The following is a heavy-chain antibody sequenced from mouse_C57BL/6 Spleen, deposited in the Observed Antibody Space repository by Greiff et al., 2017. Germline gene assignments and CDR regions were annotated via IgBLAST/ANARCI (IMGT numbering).Heavy chain of an antibody. V-gene: IGHV5-17*01. CDR3: ARPYYYGSSYGFDY. CDR2: ISSGSSTI. J-gene: IGHJ2*01. D-gene: IGHD1-1*01. Sequence: EVQVVESGGGLVKPGGSLKLSCAASGFTFSDYGMHWVRQAPEKGLEWVAYISSGSSTIYYADTVKGRFTIARDNAKNTLFLQMTSLRSEDTAMYYCARPYYYGSSYGFDYWGQGTTLTVSS. CDR1: GFTFSDYG.